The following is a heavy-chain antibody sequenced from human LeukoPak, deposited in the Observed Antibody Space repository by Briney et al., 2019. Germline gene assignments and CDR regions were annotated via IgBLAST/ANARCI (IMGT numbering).Heavy chain of an antibody. J-gene: IGHJ4*02. CDR1: GFTFSSYG. CDR2: ISYDGSNK. V-gene: IGHV3-30*18. Sequence: GGSLRLSCAASGFTFSSYGMHWVRQAPGKGLEWVAVISYDGSNKYYADSVKGRFTISRDNSKNTLFLQMSGLRVEDTAIYYCAKIGSVVVPAAVGGHYWGQGTLVTVSS. D-gene: IGHD2-15*01. CDR3: AKIGSVVVPAAVGGHY.